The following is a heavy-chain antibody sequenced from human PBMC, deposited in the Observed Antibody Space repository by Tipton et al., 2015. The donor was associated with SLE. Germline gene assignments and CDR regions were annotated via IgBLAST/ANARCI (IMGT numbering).Heavy chain of an antibody. D-gene: IGHD2-15*01. CDR2: ISYTETT. V-gene: IGHV4-61*05. Sequence: TLSLTCTVSGGSISSSSYYWGWIRQPPGKGLEWIGYISYTETTKYNPSLESRVIISVDTSKNQFSLRLSSVTAADTAMYYCARHVGVAYYYAMDVWGQGTTVVISS. J-gene: IGHJ6*02. CDR3: ARHVGVAYYYAMDV. CDR1: GGSISSSSYY.